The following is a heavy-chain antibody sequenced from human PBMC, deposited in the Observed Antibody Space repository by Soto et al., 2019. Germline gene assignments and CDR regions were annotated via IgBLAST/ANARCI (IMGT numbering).Heavy chain of an antibody. Sequence: GGSLRLSCAASNFTFSIYTMNWVRQAPGKGLEWVSSIVSVGDQIYYADSVKGRFTISRDSANHSLYLQMNSLRAEDTAVYYCHLWASKLNTNYHYGADAWGQGTTVTVSS. CDR1: NFTFSIYT. D-gene: IGHD3-10*01. V-gene: IGHV3-21*01. CDR2: IVSVGDQI. J-gene: IGHJ6*02. CDR3: HLWASKLNTNYHYGADA.